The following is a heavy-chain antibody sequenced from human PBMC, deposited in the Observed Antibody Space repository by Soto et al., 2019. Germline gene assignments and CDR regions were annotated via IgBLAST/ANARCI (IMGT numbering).Heavy chain of an antibody. V-gene: IGHV4-34*01. D-gene: IGHD2-8*01. CDR3: AREYCTNGVCYNFVY. CDR2: INQSGST. Sequence: SETLSLTCAVYGGSFGGYSWTWIRQPPGKGLEWIGEINQSGSTNYNASLKSRVTISVDTYKNQFSLKLSSVTAADTAVYYCAREYCTNGVCYNFVYWGHGTLFTVSS. CDR1: GGSFGGYS. J-gene: IGHJ4*01.